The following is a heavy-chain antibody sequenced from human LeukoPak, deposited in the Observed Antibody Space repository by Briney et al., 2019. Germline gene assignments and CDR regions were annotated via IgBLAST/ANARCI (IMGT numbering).Heavy chain of an antibody. Sequence: GGSLRLSCAASGFTFSSYAMSWVRQAPGKVLEWVSGIFGSGTTYYTDSVKGRFTISRDNSKNTLYLQMSSLRAEDTAIYYCAKTLGIAATHPSNWGQGTLVTVSS. CDR2: IFGSGTT. D-gene: IGHD6-25*01. V-gene: IGHV3-23*01. J-gene: IGHJ4*02. CDR1: GFTFSSYA. CDR3: AKTLGIAATHPSN.